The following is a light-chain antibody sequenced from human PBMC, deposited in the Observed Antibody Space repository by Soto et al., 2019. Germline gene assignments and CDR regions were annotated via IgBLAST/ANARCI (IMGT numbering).Light chain of an antibody. CDR1: SSDVGAYNY. CDR2: EVS. CDR3: CSFTSITTYV. V-gene: IGLV2-14*01. Sequence: QSVLTQPASVSGSLGQSITISCTGTSSDVGAYNYVSWYQQQPGKAPKLMISEVSNRPSGVSNRFSGSKSGNTASLIISGRQAEDEADYYCCSFTSITTYVFGTGTKVTVL. J-gene: IGLJ1*01.